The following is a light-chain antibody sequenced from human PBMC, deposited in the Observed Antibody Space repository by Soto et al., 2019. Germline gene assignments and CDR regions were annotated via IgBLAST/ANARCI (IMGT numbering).Light chain of an antibody. J-gene: IGKJ2*01. CDR1: QSISTY. V-gene: IGKV1-39*01. CDR3: QQSYSSPNT. CDR2: AAS. Sequence: DIQMTQSPSPLSASVGDRVTISCRASQSISTYLNWYRQKPGKAPELLIYAASSLQSGVPSRFSGSGSGTDFTLTISNLQPEDFSSYYCQQSYSSPNTFGQGTKLEI.